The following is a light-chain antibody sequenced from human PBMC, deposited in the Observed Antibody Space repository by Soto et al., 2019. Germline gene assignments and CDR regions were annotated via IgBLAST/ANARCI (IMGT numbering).Light chain of an antibody. CDR1: QSISNY. CDR2: DAS. CDR3: QQRSNWPPIT. J-gene: IGKJ5*01. V-gene: IGKV3-11*01. Sequence: EIVLTQSPATPSLSPGERATLSCRASQSISNYLAWYQQKPGQAPRLLIYDASNRATGIPARFSGSGSGTDLTLTISSLEPEDFAVYYCQQRSNWPPITFGQGTRREIK.